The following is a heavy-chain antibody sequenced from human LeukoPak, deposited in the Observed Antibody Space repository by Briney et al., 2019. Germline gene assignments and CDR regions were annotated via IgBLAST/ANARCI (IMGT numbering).Heavy chain of an antibody. V-gene: IGHV1-2*06. J-gene: IGHJ4*02. CDR2: INPNTGDS. Sequence: ASVRVSCKASGYTFTGYYMHWVRQSPGQGLEWLGRINPNTGDSSYAQKFQGRVTMTSDTPTTTAYMELSRLNSDDTAVYHCDTLVSRIDYWGQGTLVTVSS. CDR1: GYTFTGYY. CDR3: DTLVSRIDY. D-gene: IGHD2-15*01.